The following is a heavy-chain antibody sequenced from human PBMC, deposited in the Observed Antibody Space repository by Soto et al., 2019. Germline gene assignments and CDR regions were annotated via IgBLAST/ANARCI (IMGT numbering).Heavy chain of an antibody. CDR1: GPMFPNRW. D-gene: IGHD2-15*01. J-gene: IGHJ4*03. CDR2: IYPGDSDI. CDR3: ERIIVYCRTNDCPWTFAI. V-gene: IGHV5-51*01. Sequence: GEGLKISCKYSGPMFPNRWFAWVRQVAGKGLEWMGIIYPGDSDIKYSPSLDGQVTISADKSSSTAFLEWSSLRASDSAIYYCERIIVYCRTNDCPWTFAIWGQRTMVPVSS.